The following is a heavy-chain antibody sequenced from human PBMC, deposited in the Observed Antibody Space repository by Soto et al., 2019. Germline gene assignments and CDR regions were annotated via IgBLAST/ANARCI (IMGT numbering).Heavy chain of an antibody. V-gene: IGHV1-8*01. Sequence: GASVKVSCKASGYTFGNYDINWVRQATGQGLEWMGWMNPNSGNTGYAHKFQGRVTMTRNISISTAYMELSSLGSDDTAVYYCARFPYYDILTGYLSPYYYGMDVWGQGTTVTVSS. J-gene: IGHJ6*02. CDR1: GYTFGNYD. D-gene: IGHD3-9*01. CDR2: MNPNSGNT. CDR3: ARFPYYDILTGYLSPYYYGMDV.